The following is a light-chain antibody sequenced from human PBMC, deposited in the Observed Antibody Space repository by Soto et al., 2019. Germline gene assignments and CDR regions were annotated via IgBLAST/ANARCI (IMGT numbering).Light chain of an antibody. J-gene: IGLJ1*01. CDR1: SSDVGGYSY. V-gene: IGLV2-8*01. CDR3: SSYAGSNNLGV. CDR2: EVS. Sequence: QSALTQPASVSGSPGQSITISCTGTSSDVGGYSYVSWYQQHPGKTPKLMIYEVSKRPSGVPDRFSGSKSGNTASLTVSGLQAEDEADYYCSSYAGSNNLGVFGTGTKLTVL.